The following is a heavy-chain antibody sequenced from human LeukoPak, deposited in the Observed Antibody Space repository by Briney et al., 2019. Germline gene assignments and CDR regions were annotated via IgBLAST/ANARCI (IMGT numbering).Heavy chain of an antibody. CDR3: ARTNYYDSSGYYQEDYFDY. V-gene: IGHV1-69*13. Sequence: SVKVSCKASGYTFDVYYIRWVRQAPGQGLEWMGGIIPLIGTINYVQKFQGRVTITADESTSTAYMELSSLRSEDTAVYYCARTNYYDSSGYYQEDYFDYWGQGTLVTVSS. CDR1: GYTFDVYY. D-gene: IGHD3-22*01. CDR2: IIPLIGTI. J-gene: IGHJ4*02.